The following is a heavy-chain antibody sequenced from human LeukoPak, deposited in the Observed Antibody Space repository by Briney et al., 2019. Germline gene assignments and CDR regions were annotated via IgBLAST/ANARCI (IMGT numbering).Heavy chain of an antibody. D-gene: IGHD2-2*02. V-gene: IGHV4-4*07. Sequence: SETLSLTCTVSGGSNSSYYWSWIRQPAGKGLEWIGRIYTSGSTNYNPSLKSRVTMSVDTSKNQFSLKLSSVTAADTAAYYCARDYNRYCSSTSCYSDAFDIWGQGTMVTVSS. CDR2: IYTSGST. CDR3: ARDYNRYCSSTSCYSDAFDI. J-gene: IGHJ3*02. CDR1: GGSNSSYY.